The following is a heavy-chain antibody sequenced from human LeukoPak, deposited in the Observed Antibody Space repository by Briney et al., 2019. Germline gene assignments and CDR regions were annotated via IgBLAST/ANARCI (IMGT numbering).Heavy chain of an antibody. Sequence: GGSLRLSCAASGFIFSNYAMQWVRQAPGKGLEWVAFIRSDGYHTYYADSVKGRFTITRDNSKNTLYLQMNSLRLEDMALYYCAKPSGSGVDYWGRGTRVTVSS. D-gene: IGHD1-26*01. CDR1: GFIFSNYA. V-gene: IGHV3-30*02. CDR2: IRSDGYHT. CDR3: AKPSGSGVDY. J-gene: IGHJ4*02.